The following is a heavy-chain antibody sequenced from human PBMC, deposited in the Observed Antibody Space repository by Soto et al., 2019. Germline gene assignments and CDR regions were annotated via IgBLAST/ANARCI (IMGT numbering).Heavy chain of an antibody. V-gene: IGHV3-15*01. CDR1: GFTFSNAW. CDR3: ATGGYYPDY. J-gene: IGHJ4*02. CDR2: VKSKTHGGTT. D-gene: IGHD3-10*01. Sequence: EVPLVESGGGLVKPGGSLRLSCAGSGFTFSNAWMNWVRQAPGKGLEWVGRVKSKTHGGTTDYAAPVKGRFTISRDDSENTVFLQMNSLKTEDTAVYYCATGGYYPDYWGQGTLVTVSS.